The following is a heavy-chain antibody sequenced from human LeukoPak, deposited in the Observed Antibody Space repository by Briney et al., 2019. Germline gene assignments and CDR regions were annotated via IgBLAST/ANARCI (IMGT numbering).Heavy chain of an antibody. CDR3: ARAVRRYGSGSYLDY. V-gene: IGHV4-39*07. CDR1: GGSISSSSYY. Sequence: SETLSLTCTVSGGSISSSSYYWGWIRQPPGKGLEWIGSIYYSGSTYYNPSLKSRVTISVDTSKNQFSLKLSSVTAADTAVYYCARAVRRYGSGSYLDYWGQGTLVTVSS. CDR2: IYYSGST. J-gene: IGHJ4*02. D-gene: IGHD3-10*01.